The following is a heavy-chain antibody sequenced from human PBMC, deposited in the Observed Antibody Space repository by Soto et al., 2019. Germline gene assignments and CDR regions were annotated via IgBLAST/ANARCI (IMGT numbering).Heavy chain of an antibody. D-gene: IGHD2-2*01. V-gene: IGHV4-30-4*01. J-gene: IGHJ4*02. CDR2: IYYTGST. Sequence: SETLSLTCTVSGGSISSGDYYWSWIRQPPGKGLEWIGYIYYTGSTYYNPSLKSRLTISVDTSKNQFSLKLTSVTAADTAVYFCARYQKGPFDYWGQGALVTVSS. CDR1: GGSISSGDYY. CDR3: ARYQKGPFDY.